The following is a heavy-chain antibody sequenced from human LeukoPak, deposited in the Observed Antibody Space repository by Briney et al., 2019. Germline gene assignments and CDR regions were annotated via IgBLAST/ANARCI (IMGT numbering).Heavy chain of an antibody. J-gene: IGHJ4*02. CDR1: GFSFSSYA. V-gene: IGHV3-23*01. CDR3: AKEGRPKSGGGYYDY. Sequence: QPGGSLRLSCAASGFSFSSYAMGWVRQAPGKGLEGASTVNENGGRTYYADSVKGRFTMSRDNSKDTLYLQMNSLRAEDTAVYYCAKEGRPKSGGGYYDYWGQGTRVTVSS. CDR2: VNENGGRT. D-gene: IGHD3-22*01.